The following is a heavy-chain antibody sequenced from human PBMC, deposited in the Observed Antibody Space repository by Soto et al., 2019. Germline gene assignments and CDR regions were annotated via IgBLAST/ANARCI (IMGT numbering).Heavy chain of an antibody. J-gene: IGHJ4*01. D-gene: IGHD3-16*02. CDR3: ARTTIYGYRWGSDLRPGSQFDY. V-gene: IGHV1-18*01. Sequence: QVQLVQSVAAVKKPGASVQVSCKAYGYTFTSYGSSWGRQAPGQGLEWMXWISAYNGNTNYAQKLKGRVPMTTDTSTSTAYMELRSLRSDETAVYYCARTTIYGYRWGSDLRPGSQFDYWGQGTLVHGSS. CDR1: GYTFTSYG. CDR2: ISAYNGNT.